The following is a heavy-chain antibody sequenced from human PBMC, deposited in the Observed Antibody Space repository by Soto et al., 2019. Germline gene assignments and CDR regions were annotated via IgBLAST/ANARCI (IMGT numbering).Heavy chain of an antibody. CDR2: LYYSGST. Sequence: QVQLQESGPGLVKPSQTLSLTCTVSGGSISSGGYYWSWIRQHPGKGLEWIGYLYYSGSTYYNPCLKRRVTLSVSSSKSLVSLKLSSLTAEDTAVYYCARSVFPWGRVTLVSDS. CDR3: ARSVFP. V-gene: IGHV4-31*03. CDR1: GGSISSGGYY. J-gene: IGHJ5*02.